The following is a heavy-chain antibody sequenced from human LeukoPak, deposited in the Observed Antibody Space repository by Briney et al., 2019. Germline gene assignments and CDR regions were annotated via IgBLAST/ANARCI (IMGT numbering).Heavy chain of an antibody. J-gene: IGHJ6*03. V-gene: IGHV1-18*04. CDR1: GYTFTSYY. CDR2: ISAYNGNT. D-gene: IGHD3-10*01. Sequence: GASVKVSCKASGYTFTSYYVHWVRQAPGQGLEWMGWISAYNGNTNYAQKLQGRVTMTTDTSTSTAYMELRSLRSDDTAVYYCARAHWEGSGSYMDVWGQGTTVTVFS. CDR3: ARAHWEGSGSYMDV.